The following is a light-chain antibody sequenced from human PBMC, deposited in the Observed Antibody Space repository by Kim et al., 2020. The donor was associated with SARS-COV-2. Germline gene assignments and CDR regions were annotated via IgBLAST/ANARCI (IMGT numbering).Light chain of an antibody. CDR3: QQYNSYSLT. CDR2: KAS. CDR1: QSISSW. J-gene: IGKJ4*01. V-gene: IGKV1-5*03. Sequence: DIQMTQSPSTLSASVGDRVTITCRASQSISSWLAWYQQKPGKAPKLLIYKASSLESGVPSRFRGSGSGTEFTLTISSLQPDDFATYYCQQYNSYSLTFGGGTKLEI.